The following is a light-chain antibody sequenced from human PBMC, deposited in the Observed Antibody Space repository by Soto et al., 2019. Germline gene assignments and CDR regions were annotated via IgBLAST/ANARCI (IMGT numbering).Light chain of an antibody. CDR2: GAS. CDR3: QQHNNWPST. CDR1: QSVNSN. J-gene: IGKJ4*01. Sequence: EIVMTQSPATLSVSPGERATLSCRASQSVNSNLAWYQQKPGQAPRLLIYGASTRATGVPARFSGGGSGTEFILTISNLQSADFAVYSCQQHNNWPSTFGGGTKVEIK. V-gene: IGKV3-15*01.